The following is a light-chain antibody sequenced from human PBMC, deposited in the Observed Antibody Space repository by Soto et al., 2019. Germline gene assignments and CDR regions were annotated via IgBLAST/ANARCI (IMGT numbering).Light chain of an antibody. V-gene: IGLV2-18*02. J-gene: IGLJ1*01. CDR3: SSYTSSSTYV. CDR1: SSDVGNSNG. CDR2: DVS. Sequence: QSVLTQPPSVSGSPGQSVAISCTGTSSDVGNSNGVSWYQQPPGTAPKLMIYDVSNRPSGVPDRFSGSKSGNPASLTISGLQAEDEADYYCSSYTSSSTYVFGTGTKLTVL.